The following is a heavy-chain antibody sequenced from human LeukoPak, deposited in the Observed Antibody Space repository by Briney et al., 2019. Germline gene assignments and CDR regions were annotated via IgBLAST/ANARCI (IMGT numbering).Heavy chain of an antibody. CDR2: ISTSSSTI. D-gene: IGHD3-16*01. CDR3: ARDPPSGGFDS. J-gene: IGHJ4*02. CDR1: GFTFSSYS. Sequence: PGGSLRLSCTASGFTFSSYSMNWVRQAPGKELEWVSYISTSSSTIYNADSVKGRFTISRDDAKNSLYLQMNSVRVEDTAVYYCARDPPSGGFDSWGQGTLVTVSS. V-gene: IGHV3-48*01.